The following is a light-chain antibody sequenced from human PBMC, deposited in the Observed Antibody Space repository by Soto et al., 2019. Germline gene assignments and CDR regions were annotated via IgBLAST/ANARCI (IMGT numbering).Light chain of an antibody. CDR2: EVN. J-gene: IGLJ1*01. Sequence: QSVLTQPASVSGAPGQSITVSCTGTSSHIGSYNYVSWYQQHPGKAPKLIIYEVNNRPSGVSNRFSGSKSGNTASLTVSGLQAEDEADYYCASFTTASTRVFGTGTKVTVL. CDR1: SSHIGSYNY. CDR3: ASFTTASTRV. V-gene: IGLV2-14*01.